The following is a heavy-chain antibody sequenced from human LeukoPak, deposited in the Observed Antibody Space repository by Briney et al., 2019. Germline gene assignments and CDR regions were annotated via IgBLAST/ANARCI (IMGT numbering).Heavy chain of an antibody. Sequence: PSETLSLTCTVSGGSIISSSYYWGWIRQPPGKGLEWIGSVYYSGRTYYNPSLKSRVTMPVDTSKNQFSLRPTSVTAADTAVYYCARHDVGGMSTVIDWGQGTLVTVSS. CDR3: ARHDVGGMSTVID. D-gene: IGHD2-21*01. CDR1: GGSIISSSYY. V-gene: IGHV4-39*01. J-gene: IGHJ4*02. CDR2: VYYSGRT.